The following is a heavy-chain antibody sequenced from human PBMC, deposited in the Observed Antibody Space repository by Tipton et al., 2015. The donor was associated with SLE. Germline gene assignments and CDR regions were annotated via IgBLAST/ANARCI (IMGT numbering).Heavy chain of an antibody. D-gene: IGHD2-8*02. J-gene: IGHJ4*02. V-gene: IGHV4-59*01. CDR1: GGAISSYY. CDR2: IYYGGHT. Sequence: TLSLTCTVSGGAISSYYWSWVRQPPGKGLEWIGYIYYGGHTKYNPSHMSRAAISVDTSKDQFYLKLSSVTAADTAVYYCARGSCSGGVCYIDYWGQGTLVTVSS. CDR3: ARGSCSGGVCYIDY.